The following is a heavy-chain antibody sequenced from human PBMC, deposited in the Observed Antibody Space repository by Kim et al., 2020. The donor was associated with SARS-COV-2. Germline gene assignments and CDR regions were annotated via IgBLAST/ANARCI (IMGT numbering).Heavy chain of an antibody. CDR3: ARGVVVFGYGMDV. V-gene: IGHV1-18*01. J-gene: IGHJ6*02. Sequence: YAQKLQGRVTMTTDTSTSTAYMELRSLRSDDTAVYYCARGVVVFGYGMDVWGQGTTVTVSS. D-gene: IGHD2-2*01.